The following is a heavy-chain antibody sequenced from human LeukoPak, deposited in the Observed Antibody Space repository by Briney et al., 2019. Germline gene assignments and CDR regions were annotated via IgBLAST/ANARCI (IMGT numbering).Heavy chain of an antibody. Sequence: SETLSLTCTVSGGSISSSSYYWSWIRQPAGKGLEWIGRIYTSGSTNYNPSLKSRVTMSVDTSKNQFSLKLSSVTAADTAVYYCAREQWLVTGWFDPWGQGTLVTVSS. J-gene: IGHJ5*02. CDR3: AREQWLVTGWFDP. CDR1: GGSISSSSYY. V-gene: IGHV4-61*02. CDR2: IYTSGST. D-gene: IGHD6-19*01.